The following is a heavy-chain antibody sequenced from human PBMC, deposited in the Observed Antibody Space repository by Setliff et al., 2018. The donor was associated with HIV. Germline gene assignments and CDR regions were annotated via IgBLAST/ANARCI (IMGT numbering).Heavy chain of an antibody. V-gene: IGHV4-34*01. Sequence: SETLSLTCAVYGGSFSGYYWSWSRQPPGKGLEWIGEINHSGSTNNNPSLKSRVTISVDTSKNQSSLKLSSVTAADTAVYYCARRPLWARGGFDYWGQGTLVTVSS. J-gene: IGHJ4*02. CDR3: ARRPLWARGGFDY. CDR1: GGSFSGYY. D-gene: IGHD2-15*01. CDR2: INHSGST.